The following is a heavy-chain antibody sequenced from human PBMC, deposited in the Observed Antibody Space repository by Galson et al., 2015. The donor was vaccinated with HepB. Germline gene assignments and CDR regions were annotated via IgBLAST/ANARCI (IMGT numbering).Heavy chain of an antibody. Sequence: SLRLSCAASGFTFSYYHMNWVRQAPGKGLEWISYITSSNTTIHYADPVRGRFTISRDNAKNSLYLQMNNLRDDDTATYYCARVYQDHSGVDYWGQGTLVTVSS. V-gene: IGHV3-48*02. CDR1: GFTFSYYH. D-gene: IGHD4/OR15-4a*01. CDR3: ARVYQDHSGVDY. J-gene: IGHJ4*02. CDR2: ITSSNTTI.